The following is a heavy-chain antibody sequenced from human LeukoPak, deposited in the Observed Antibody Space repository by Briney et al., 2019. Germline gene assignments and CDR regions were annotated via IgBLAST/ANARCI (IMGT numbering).Heavy chain of an antibody. CDR2: IYTSGST. CDR1: GGSISSGSYY. J-gene: IGHJ4*02. D-gene: IGHD3-22*01. Sequence: SQTLSLTCTVSGGSISSGSYYWSWIRQPAGKGLEWIRRIYTSGSTNYNPSLKSRVTISVDTSKNQFSLKLSSVTAADTAVYYCAREADYYDKGGYYFDYWGQGTLVTVSS. V-gene: IGHV4-61*02. CDR3: AREADYYDKGGYYFDY.